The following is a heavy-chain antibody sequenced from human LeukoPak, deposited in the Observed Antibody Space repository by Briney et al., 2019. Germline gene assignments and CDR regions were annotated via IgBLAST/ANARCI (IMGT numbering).Heavy chain of an antibody. CDR1: GFTFSNYN. D-gene: IGHD4-23*01. CDR3: ARGGSLRYYYYYMDV. CDR2: ISSSSSYI. V-gene: IGHV3-21*01. Sequence: GGSLRLPCAASGFTFSNYNMHWVRQAPGKRLEWVSSISSSSSYIYYADSVKGRFTISRDNAKNSLYLQMNSLGAEDTAVYYCARGGSLRYYYYYMDVWGKGTTVTVSS. J-gene: IGHJ6*03.